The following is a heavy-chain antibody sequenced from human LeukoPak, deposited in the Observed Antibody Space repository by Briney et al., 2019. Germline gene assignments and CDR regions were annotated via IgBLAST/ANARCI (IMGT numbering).Heavy chain of an antibody. V-gene: IGHV4-59*01. J-gene: IGHJ4*02. D-gene: IGHD5-12*01. Sequence: SETLSLTCTVSGGSISSYYWSWIRQPPGKGLEWIGCIYYSGSTNYNPSLKSRVTISVDTSKNQFSLKLSSVTAADTAVYYCARDAEGGGYVFDYWGQGTLVTISS. CDR3: ARDAEGGGYVFDY. CDR1: GGSISSYY. CDR2: IYYSGST.